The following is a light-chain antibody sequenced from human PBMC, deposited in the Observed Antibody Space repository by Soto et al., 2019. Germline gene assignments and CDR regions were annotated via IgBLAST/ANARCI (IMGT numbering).Light chain of an antibody. J-gene: IGLJ1*01. CDR2: GNN. Sequence: QSVLTQPPSASGTPGQRVTISCSGSSSNIGSNTVNWYQQFPGTAPKLLIYGNNQRPSGVPDRFSGSESGTSASLAISGLQSEDEADYYCAAWDDSLIGSVFGTGTKVTVL. CDR3: AAWDDSLIGSV. V-gene: IGLV1-44*01. CDR1: SSNIGSNT.